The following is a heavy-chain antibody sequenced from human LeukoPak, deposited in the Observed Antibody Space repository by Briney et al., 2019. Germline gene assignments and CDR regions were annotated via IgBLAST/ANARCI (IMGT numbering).Heavy chain of an antibody. CDR3: ARAWFDP. CDR1: GGSISSYY. V-gene: IGHV4-59*01. CDR2: IYYSGST. J-gene: IGHJ5*02. Sequence: SETLSLTCTVSGGSISSYYWSWIRQPPGKGLEWIGYIYYSGSTNYNPSLKSRVTISVDASKNQFSLKLSSVTAADTAVYYCARAWFDPWGQGTLVTVSS.